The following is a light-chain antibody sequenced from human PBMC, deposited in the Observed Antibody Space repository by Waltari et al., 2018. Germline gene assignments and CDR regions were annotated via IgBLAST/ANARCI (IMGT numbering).Light chain of an antibody. CDR2: GAS. V-gene: IGKV3-20*01. Sequence: DIVLTQSPATVSLSPGERATLSCRASQSVSGALAWYQQKPGQAPRLVIYGASSRASGIPERFSGSGFGTDFSLTISRLEPEDFAVYYCQMYVKLPVTFGQGTKVEIK. J-gene: IGKJ1*01. CDR1: QSVSGA. CDR3: QMYVKLPVT.